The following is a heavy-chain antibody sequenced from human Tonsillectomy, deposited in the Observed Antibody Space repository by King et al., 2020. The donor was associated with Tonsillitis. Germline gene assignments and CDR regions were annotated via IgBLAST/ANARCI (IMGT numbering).Heavy chain of an antibody. CDR2: IRDSGGST. CDR1: EFTFSNYA. CDR3: AKGSRGSRPYYFDS. V-gene: IGHV3-23*04. Sequence: VQLVESGGGLVQPGGSLRLSCAASEFTFSNYAMSWVRQAPGKGLEWFSAIRDSGGSTYYADSMKGRFTISRDNAKNTLYLQMNSLRAEDTAVYYCAKGSRGSRPYYFDSWGQGILVTVSS. J-gene: IGHJ4*01. D-gene: IGHD3-10*01.